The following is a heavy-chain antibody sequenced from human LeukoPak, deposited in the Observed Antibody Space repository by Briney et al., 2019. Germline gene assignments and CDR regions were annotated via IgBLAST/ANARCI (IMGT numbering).Heavy chain of an antibody. CDR2: IYHSEST. V-gene: IGHV4-59*12. Sequence: SETLSLTCSVSGGSISGYYWSWIRQPPGKGLEWIGEIYHSESTNYNPSLKSRVTISLDKSKNQFSLKLSSVTAADTAVYYCARRDYYGSGNYYKPFDYWGQGTLVTVSS. D-gene: IGHD3-10*01. CDR1: GGSISGYY. CDR3: ARRDYYGSGNYYKPFDY. J-gene: IGHJ4*02.